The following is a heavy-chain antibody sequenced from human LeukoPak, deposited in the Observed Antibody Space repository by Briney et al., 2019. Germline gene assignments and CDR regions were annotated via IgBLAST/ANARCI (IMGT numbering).Heavy chain of an antibody. CDR2: INHSGST. J-gene: IGHJ4*02. Sequence: SETLSLTCAVYGGSFSGYYWSWISQPPGKGLEWIGEINHSGSTNYNPSLKSRVTISVDTSKNQFSLKLSSVTAADTAVYYCARADFWSDLSGYWGQGTLVTVSS. D-gene: IGHD3-3*01. CDR3: ARADFWSDLSGY. V-gene: IGHV4-34*01. CDR1: GGSFSGYY.